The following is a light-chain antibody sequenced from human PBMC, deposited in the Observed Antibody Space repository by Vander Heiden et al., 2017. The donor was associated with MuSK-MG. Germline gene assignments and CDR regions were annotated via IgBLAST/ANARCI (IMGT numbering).Light chain of an antibody. Sequence: DVVMTQSPLSLPVTLGQPASISCRSSQSLLTSDGNTYLSWFQQRPGQSPRRLIYKVSNRGSGVPDRISGSGSGTDFTLRISRVEAEDVGLYYCMQSTHWPLTFGQGTRLEI. CDR2: KVS. CDR1: QSLLTSDGNTY. V-gene: IGKV2-30*01. CDR3: MQSTHWPLT. J-gene: IGKJ5*01.